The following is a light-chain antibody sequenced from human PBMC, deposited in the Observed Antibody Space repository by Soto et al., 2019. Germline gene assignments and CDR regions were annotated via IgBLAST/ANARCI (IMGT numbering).Light chain of an antibody. CDR3: QHYGNSPLT. CDR2: GAS. Sequence: LVFTKAAGILSLSPGAGASLSCGAGQSGGSSQLAWYQQKPGQAPRLLVYGASSRATGIPERFSGSVSETDFTLSISRLEPEDFAVYYCQHYGNSPLTFGQGTRLEIK. V-gene: IGKV3-20*01. CDR1: QSGGSSQ. J-gene: IGKJ5*01.